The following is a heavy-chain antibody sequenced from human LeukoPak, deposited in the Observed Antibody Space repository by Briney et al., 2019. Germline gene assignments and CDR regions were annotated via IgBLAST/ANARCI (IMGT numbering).Heavy chain of an antibody. V-gene: IGHV4-59*01. CDR1: GGSISCYY. D-gene: IGHD3-10*01. Sequence: SETLSLTCNVSGGSISCYYWIWIPQPPGKGLECIGYIYNSGSTNYNPSLKSRVTFSVDTSKNQFSLKLTSVTAADTAVYYCARWGETSALRVHAFDIWGQGTMVTVSS. CDR2: IYNSGST. J-gene: IGHJ3*02. CDR3: ARWGETSALRVHAFDI.